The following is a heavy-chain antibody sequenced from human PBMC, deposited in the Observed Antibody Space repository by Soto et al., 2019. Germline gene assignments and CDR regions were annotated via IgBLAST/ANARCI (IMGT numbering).Heavy chain of an antibody. CDR2: LSGSGGGT. V-gene: IGHV3-23*01. CDR1: GFSFHTYA. D-gene: IGHD3-16*01. J-gene: IGHJ4*02. CDR3: AKDLRDWGFFDY. Sequence: VQLLESGGGLVQPGGSLRLSCAASGFSFHTYAMGWVRQAPGKGLEWVSSLSGSGGGTNYADSVKGRFTISRDNSKDTLYLQMNNLRAEDTAMYYCAKDLRDWGFFDYWGLGTLVTVSS.